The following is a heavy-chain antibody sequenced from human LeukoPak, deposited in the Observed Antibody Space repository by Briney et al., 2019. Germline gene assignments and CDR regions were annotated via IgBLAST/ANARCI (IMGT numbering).Heavy chain of an antibody. V-gene: IGHV3-23*01. D-gene: IGHD6-13*01. J-gene: IGHJ4*02. CDR3: AKDGYSSSWYYFDY. CDR1: GFTFSSYA. Sequence: GGPLRLSCAASGFTFSSYAMSWARQAPGKGLEWVSAISGSGGSTYYADSVKGRFTISRDNSKNTLYLQMNSLRAEDTAVYYCAKDGYSSSWYYFDYWGQGTLVTVSS. CDR2: ISGSGGST.